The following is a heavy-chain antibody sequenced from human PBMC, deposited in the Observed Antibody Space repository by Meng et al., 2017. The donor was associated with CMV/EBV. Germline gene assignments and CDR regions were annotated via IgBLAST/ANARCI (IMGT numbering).Heavy chain of an antibody. V-gene: IGHV1-69*01. Sequence: ASGGTLSSYAISWVRQAPGQGLEWMGGIIPIFGTANYAQKFQGRVTITADESTSTAYMELSSLRSEDTAVYYCALSYYYDSSGYYYYWGQGTLVTVSS. J-gene: IGHJ4*02. CDR1: GGTLSSYA. CDR2: IIPIFGTA. D-gene: IGHD3-22*01. CDR3: ALSYYYDSSGYYYY.